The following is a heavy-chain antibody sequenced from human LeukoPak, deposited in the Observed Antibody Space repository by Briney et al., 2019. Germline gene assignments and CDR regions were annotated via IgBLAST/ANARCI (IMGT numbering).Heavy chain of an antibody. V-gene: IGHV3-53*01. CDR1: GFTVSSNY. D-gene: IGHD2-2*01. J-gene: IGHJ4*02. Sequence: GGSLRLSCAASGFTVSSNYMSWVRQAPGKGLEWVSIIYSGGSTFYADSVKGRFTISRDNSKNTLYLQMHSLRAEDTAVYYCAKESLRVVPSATFDYWGQGTLVTVSS. CDR3: AKESLRVVPSATFDY. CDR2: IYSGGST.